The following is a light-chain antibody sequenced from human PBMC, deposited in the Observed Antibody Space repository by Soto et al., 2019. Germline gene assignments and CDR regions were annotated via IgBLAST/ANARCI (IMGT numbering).Light chain of an antibody. CDR2: VAS. V-gene: IGKV1-39*01. CDR1: QHITNY. CDR3: QQRYSSPFYT. Sequence: DIQMTQSPTSLSASVGDRVTITCRASQHITNYLNWYQQKPGQAPNLLIFVASKLRSGVPSRFSGSGSGTDFTLTISSLQPEDFATYYCQQRYSSPFYTFGQGTKLDIK. J-gene: IGKJ2*01.